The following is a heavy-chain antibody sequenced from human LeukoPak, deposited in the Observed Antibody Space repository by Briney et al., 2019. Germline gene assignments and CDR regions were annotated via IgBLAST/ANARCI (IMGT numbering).Heavy chain of an antibody. CDR3: ARDRYGCNSGEFDY. J-gene: IGHJ4*02. CDR2: IYHSGTT. D-gene: IGHD4-23*01. CDR1: GGSFSSYY. V-gene: IGHV4-59*01. Sequence: SETLSLTCTVSGGSFSSYYWSWIPQPPGKGLEGIGYIYHSGTTNYNPTLKSRVTILVDTSKNQFSLKLSSVTAADSAVYYCARDRYGCNSGEFDYGGQGTLVTVFS.